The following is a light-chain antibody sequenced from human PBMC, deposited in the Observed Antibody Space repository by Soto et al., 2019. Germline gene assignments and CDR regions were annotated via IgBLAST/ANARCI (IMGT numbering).Light chain of an antibody. J-gene: IGKJ1*01. CDR3: PQYGSSPQT. V-gene: IGKV3-20*01. CDR1: QSVSSSY. CDR2: GES. Sequence: EIVLTQSPGTLSLSPGERATLSCRASQSVSSSYLAWYQQKPGQAPRLLIYGESSRATGIPDRFSGSGSGTDFTLTISRLEPQDFAVYYCPQYGSSPQTFGQGTKVEIK.